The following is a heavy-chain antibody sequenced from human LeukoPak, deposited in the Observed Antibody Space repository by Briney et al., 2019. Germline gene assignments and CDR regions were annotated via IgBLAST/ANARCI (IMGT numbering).Heavy chain of an antibody. Sequence: ASVKVSCKASGYTFTSYYMHWVRQAPGQGLEWMGIINPSGGSTSYAQKFQGRVTMTRDTSTSTVYMELSSLRSEDTAVYYCARDSTFSEDYFYGMDVWGQGTTVTVSS. J-gene: IGHJ6*02. CDR2: INPSGGST. CDR1: GYTFTSYY. V-gene: IGHV1-46*01. CDR3: ARDSTFSEDYFYGMDV.